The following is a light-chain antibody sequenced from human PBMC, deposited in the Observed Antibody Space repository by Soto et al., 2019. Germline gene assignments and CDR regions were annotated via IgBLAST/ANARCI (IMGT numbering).Light chain of an antibody. Sequence: EIVMTQSPVTLSVSPGERATLSCRARQSVRSNLAWYQQKPGQAPRLLMYDASTRATGIPARFSGSVSGTEFTLTISSLQSEDFAVYYCQQYNYWPPWTFGQGTKVDIK. J-gene: IGKJ1*01. V-gene: IGKV3-15*01. CDR1: QSVRSN. CDR3: QQYNYWPPWT. CDR2: DAS.